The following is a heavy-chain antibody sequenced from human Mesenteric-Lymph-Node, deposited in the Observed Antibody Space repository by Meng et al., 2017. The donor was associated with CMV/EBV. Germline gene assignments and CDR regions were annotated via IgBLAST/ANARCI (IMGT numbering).Heavy chain of an antibody. D-gene: IGHD3-10*01. J-gene: IGHJ6*02. CDR1: GFTFSRYA. Sequence: GGSLRLSCAASGFTFSRYAMHWVRQAPGKGLEWVAIISYDGSNKYYADSVKGRFTISRDNAKNSLYLQMNSLRAEDTAVYFCARDVTMVRGVFPYFYGMDVWGQGTTVTVSS. CDR3: ARDVTMVRGVFPYFYGMDV. CDR2: ISYDGSNK. V-gene: IGHV3-30-3*01.